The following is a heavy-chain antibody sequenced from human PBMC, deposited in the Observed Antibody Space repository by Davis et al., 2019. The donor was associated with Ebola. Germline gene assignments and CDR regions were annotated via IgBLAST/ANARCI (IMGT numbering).Heavy chain of an antibody. CDR3: ARCRVVSTRGMDV. CDR1: GYTFTSYA. J-gene: IGHJ6*02. Sequence: AASVKVSCKASGYTFTSYAVHWVRQAPGQRLEWMGWINAGNGNTKYSQKFQGRVTIIRDTSASTAYMELRSLRSEDTAVYYCARCRVVSTRGMDVWGQGTTVTVSS. V-gene: IGHV1-3*01. CDR2: INAGNGNT. D-gene: IGHD3-3*01.